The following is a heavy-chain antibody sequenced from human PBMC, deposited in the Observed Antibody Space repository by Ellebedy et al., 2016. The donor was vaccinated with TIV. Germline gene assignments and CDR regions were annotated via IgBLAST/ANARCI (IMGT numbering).Heavy chain of an antibody. CDR1: GYTLSDYL. V-gene: IGHV1-18*04. J-gene: IGHJ2*01. CDR2: LTPLNGNT. CDR3: SRLAAGGVRYFDV. Sequence: AASVKVSCKISGYTLSDYLISWVRQPPGQGLEWMGWLTPLNGNTNYAQKFQGRVTMTSDTSTTTAYLALTSLGSDDTAVYYCSRLAAGGVRYFDVWGRGTLVTVSS. D-gene: IGHD6-13*01.